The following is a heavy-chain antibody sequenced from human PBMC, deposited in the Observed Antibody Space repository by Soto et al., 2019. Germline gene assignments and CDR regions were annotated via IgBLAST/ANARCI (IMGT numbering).Heavy chain of an antibody. Sequence: PGGSLRLSCTASGLTFRNYAMTWVRPAPGRGLEWVSGISGSGSMKYYADSVKGRFTISRDNSKNMLFLQMDSLRDEDTAMYHCAKEAVASEQVPIPGDSWGQGTLVTVSS. J-gene: IGHJ4*02. CDR1: GLTFRNYA. D-gene: IGHD2-15*01. CDR2: ISGSGSMK. CDR3: AKEAVASEQVPIPGDS. V-gene: IGHV3-23*01.